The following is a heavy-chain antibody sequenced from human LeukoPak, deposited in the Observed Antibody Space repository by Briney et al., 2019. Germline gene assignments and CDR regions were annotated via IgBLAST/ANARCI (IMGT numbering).Heavy chain of an antibody. CDR1: GYSFTNYW. D-gene: IGHD5-18*01. CDR3: ARQTAMGRAGDY. CDR2: IDPSDSET. J-gene: IGHJ4*02. Sequence: GESLKISCQASGYSFTNYWIGWVRHMPGKGLEWMGIIDPSDSETRYTPPFQGQVTISVDKSLTTAYLQWTSLKASDTAIYYCARQTAMGRAGDYWGQGTLVTVSS. V-gene: IGHV5-51*01.